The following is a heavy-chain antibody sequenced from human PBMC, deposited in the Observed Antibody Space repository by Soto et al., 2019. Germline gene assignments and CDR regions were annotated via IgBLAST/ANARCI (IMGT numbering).Heavy chain of an antibody. CDR1: GGTFSTYA. V-gene: IGHV1-69*12. CDR2: IIPIFGTA. J-gene: IGHJ6*02. CDR3: ARDEMVVATGSRTWHYYYGMDV. Sequence: QVQLVQSGAEVKKPGSSVKVSCKSSGGTFSTYAISWVRQAPGQGLEWMGGIIPIFGTANYAQKFQGRVTSTADESTTTDYMELISLRSEDTAVYYCARDEMVVATGSRTWHYYYGMDVWGQGTTVTVSS. D-gene: IGHD2-15*01.